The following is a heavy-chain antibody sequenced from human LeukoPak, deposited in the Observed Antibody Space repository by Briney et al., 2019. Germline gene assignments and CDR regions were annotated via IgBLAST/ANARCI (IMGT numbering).Heavy chain of an antibody. CDR3: ARGRLDYYDDSGPNRSDWFDP. D-gene: IGHD3-22*01. J-gene: IGHJ5*02. CDR1: GGSLNSYF. Sequence: SETLSLTCTVSGGSLNSYFWRWIRQPGGKGLEWIGRIYTTDTTNYHPSLRGRVTLSIDTSKNQISLRLPSVTAADTAVYCCARGRLDYYDDSGPNRSDWFDPWGQGTLVTVSP. V-gene: IGHV4-4*07. CDR2: IYTTDTT.